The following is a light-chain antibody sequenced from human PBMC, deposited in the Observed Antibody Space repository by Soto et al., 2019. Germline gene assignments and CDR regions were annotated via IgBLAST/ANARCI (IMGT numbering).Light chain of an antibody. V-gene: IGLV2-23*02. Sequence: QSALTQPASVSGSPGQSLTISCTGTSSDVGSYNLVSWYQQHPGKAPKLMIYEVSKRPSGVSNRFSGSKSGNTASLTISGLQAEDEADYYCCSYAGSVVFGGGTKVTVL. CDR1: SSDVGSYNL. CDR2: EVS. J-gene: IGLJ2*01. CDR3: CSYAGSVV.